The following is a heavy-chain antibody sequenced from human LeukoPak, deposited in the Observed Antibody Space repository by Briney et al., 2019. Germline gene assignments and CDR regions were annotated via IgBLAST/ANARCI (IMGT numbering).Heavy chain of an antibody. D-gene: IGHD6-19*01. J-gene: IGHJ3*01. CDR1: SGSISSYY. CDR2: IYYSGST. CDR3: ARVGSSGWYFG. Sequence: PSETLSLTCTVSSGSISSYYWSWIRQPPGKGLEWIGYIYYSGSTNYNPSLKSRVTISVDTSKNQFSLKLSSVTAADTAVYYCARVGSSGWYFGWGQGTMVTVSS. V-gene: IGHV4-59*01.